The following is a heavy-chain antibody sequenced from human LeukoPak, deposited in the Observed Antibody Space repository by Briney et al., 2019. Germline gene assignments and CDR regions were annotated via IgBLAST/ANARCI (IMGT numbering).Heavy chain of an antibody. CDR1: GGSFSGYY. CDR3: ARHFGSGSKKYYFDY. Sequence: SETLSLTCAVYGGSFSGYYWSWIRQPPGKGLEWIGYVFHSGYTHYNASLKSRVTISVDTSKNQFSLKLTSVTAADTAVYYCARHFGSGSKKYYFDYWGQGTLVTVSS. J-gene: IGHJ4*02. V-gene: IGHV4-34*12. CDR2: VFHSGYT. D-gene: IGHD3-10*01.